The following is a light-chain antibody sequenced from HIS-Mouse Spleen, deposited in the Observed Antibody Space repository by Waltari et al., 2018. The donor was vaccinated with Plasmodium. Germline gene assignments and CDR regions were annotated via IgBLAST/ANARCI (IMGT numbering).Light chain of an antibody. CDR1: QGISSY. V-gene: IGKV1-9*01. J-gene: IGKJ2*01. CDR3: QQLNSYPYT. Sequence: DIQLTQSPSFLSASVGDRVTITCRASQGISSYLAWYQQKPGKAPKLLIYAASTVQSGVPSRCSGSGSGTEFTLTFRSRQPEDFATYDCQQLNSYPYTFGQGTKLEIK. CDR2: AAS.